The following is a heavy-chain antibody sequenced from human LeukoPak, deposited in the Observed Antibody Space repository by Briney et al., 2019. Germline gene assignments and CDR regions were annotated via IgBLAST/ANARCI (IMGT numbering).Heavy chain of an antibody. V-gene: IGHV1-2*02. J-gene: IGHJ4*02. Sequence: ASVKVSCKASGYTFTGYYMHWVRQAPGQGLEWMGWINPNSGGTNYAQKFQGRVTMTRDTSISTAYMELSRLRSDDTAVYYCAREGADCSSTSCYPDYWGQGTLVTVSS. D-gene: IGHD2-2*01. CDR3: AREGADCSSTSCYPDY. CDR2: INPNSGGT. CDR1: GYTFTGYY.